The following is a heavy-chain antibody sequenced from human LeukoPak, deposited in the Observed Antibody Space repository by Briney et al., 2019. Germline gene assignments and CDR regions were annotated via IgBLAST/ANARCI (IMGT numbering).Heavy chain of an antibody. V-gene: IGHV4-34*01. J-gene: IGHJ4*02. D-gene: IGHD3-16*02. CDR3: ARGPPYDYVWGSYRFNFDY. Sequence: PSETLSLTCAVYGGSFSGYYWSWIRQPPGKGLEWIGEINHSGSTNYNPSLKSRVTISVDTSKNQFSLKLSSVTTADTAVYSCARGPPYDYVWGSYRFNFDYWGQGSLVTVSS. CDR2: INHSGST. CDR1: GGSFSGYY.